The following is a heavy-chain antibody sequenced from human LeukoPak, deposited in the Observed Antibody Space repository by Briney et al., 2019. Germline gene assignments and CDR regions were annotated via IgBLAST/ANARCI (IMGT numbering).Heavy chain of an antibody. Sequence: PSETLSLTCTVSGYSISSGYYWGWIRQPPGKGLEWIGSIYHSGSTYYNPSLKSRVTISVDTSKNQFSLKLSSVTAADTAVYYCARESTRGGDTAMAIDYWGQGTLITVSS. CDR2: IYHSGST. V-gene: IGHV4-38-2*02. CDR1: GYSISSGYY. CDR3: ARESTRGGDTAMAIDY. J-gene: IGHJ4*02. D-gene: IGHD5-18*01.